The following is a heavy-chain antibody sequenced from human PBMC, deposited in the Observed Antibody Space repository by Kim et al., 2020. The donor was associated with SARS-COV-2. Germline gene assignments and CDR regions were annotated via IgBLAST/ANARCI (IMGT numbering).Heavy chain of an antibody. J-gene: IGHJ3*02. CDR3: ARGTYYYDSSGYYDAFDI. Sequence: SVKVSCKASGGTFSSYAISWVRQAPGQGLEWMGGIIPIFGTANYAQKFQGRVTITADESTSTAYMELSSLRSEDTAVYYCARGTYYYDSSGYYDAFDIWGQGTMVTVSS. CDR1: GGTFSSYA. V-gene: IGHV1-69*13. D-gene: IGHD3-22*01. CDR2: IIPIFGTA.